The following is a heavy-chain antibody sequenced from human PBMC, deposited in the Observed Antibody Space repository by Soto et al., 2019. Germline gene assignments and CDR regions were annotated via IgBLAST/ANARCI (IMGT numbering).Heavy chain of an antibody. CDR1: GYTFTSYG. D-gene: IGHD2-2*01. J-gene: IGHJ4*02. V-gene: IGHV1-18*01. CDR2: ISAYNGNT. Sequence: ASVKVSCKASGYTFTSYGISWVRQAPGQGLEWMGWISAYNGNTNYAQKLQGRVTMTTDTSTSTAYMELRSLRSDDTAVYYCARVVGRDIVVVTAAISLSYFDYWGQGTLVTVSS. CDR3: ARVVGRDIVVVTAAISLSYFDY.